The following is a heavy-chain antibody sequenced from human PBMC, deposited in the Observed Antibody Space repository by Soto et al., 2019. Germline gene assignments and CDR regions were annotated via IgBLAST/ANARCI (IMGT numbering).Heavy chain of an antibody. Sequence: SGRTLVNPTETLTLTCTFSGFSLTSPGMCVSWIRQSPGKALEWLALIERDDDDKYYSTSLKTRLTISKDTRKNQVVLTMANMEPADTATYYCARSIRGPRRFNGMDVWGQGTTVTVSS. V-gene: IGHV2-70*13. D-gene: IGHD1-20*01. CDR1: GFSLTSPGMC. CDR2: IERDDDDK. J-gene: IGHJ6*02. CDR3: ARSIRGPRRFNGMDV.